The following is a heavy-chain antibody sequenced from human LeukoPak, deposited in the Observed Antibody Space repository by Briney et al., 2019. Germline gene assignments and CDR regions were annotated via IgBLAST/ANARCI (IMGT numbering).Heavy chain of an antibody. CDR1: GFTFSSYG. D-gene: IGHD2-15*01. Sequence: GRSLRLSCAASGFTFSSYGMNWVRQAPGKGLEWVAVIWYDGSNKYYADSVKGRFTISRDNSKNTLYLQMNSLRAEDTAVYYCAREYCSGGSCYIFDYWGQGTLGTVSS. CDR2: IWYDGSNK. CDR3: AREYCSGGSCYIFDY. J-gene: IGHJ4*02. V-gene: IGHV3-33*01.